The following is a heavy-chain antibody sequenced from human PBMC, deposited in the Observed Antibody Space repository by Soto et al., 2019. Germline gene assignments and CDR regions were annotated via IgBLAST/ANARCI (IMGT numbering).Heavy chain of an antibody. CDR1: SGSISSSNW. J-gene: IGHJ2*01. D-gene: IGHD2-21*01. V-gene: IGHV4-4*02. Sequence: QVQLQESGPGLVKPSGTLSLTCAISSGSISSSNWWTWVRQPPGKGLEWIGQIYHSGSTNYNPSLKWRVTLSVDTSQSQFALMLVSVTAADSAVYYCARGAAYCGGMLSCFGLWGRGTLVTVSS. CDR2: IYHSGST. CDR3: ARGAAYCGGMLSCFGL.